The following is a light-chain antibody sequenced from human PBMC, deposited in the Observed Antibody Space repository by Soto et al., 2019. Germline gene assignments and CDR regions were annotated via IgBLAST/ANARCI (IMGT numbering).Light chain of an antibody. CDR3: RSYDNSLCVYG. J-gene: IGLJ1*01. CDR1: SSNIGAGYD. CDR2: DNF. V-gene: IGLV1-40*01. Sequence: QSVLTQPPSVSAAPGQKVTISCTGSSSNIGAGYDVHWYQQLPGTAPKLLIYDNFNRPSGVPDRFSGSKSGTSASLAITGLQAEDEADYYCRSYDNSLCVYGFGAGTKVTVL.